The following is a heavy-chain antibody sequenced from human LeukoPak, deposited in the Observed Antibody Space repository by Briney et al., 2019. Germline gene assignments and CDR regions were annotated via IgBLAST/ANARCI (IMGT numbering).Heavy chain of an antibody. D-gene: IGHD3-22*01. Sequence: ASVKVSCKVSGYTLTELSMHWVRQAPGKGLEWMGGFDPEDGETIYAQKFQGRVTMTEDTSTDTAYMELSSLRSEDTAVYYCASSSGYSRGGAFDIWGQGTMVTVSS. CDR1: GYTLTELS. J-gene: IGHJ3*02. CDR3: ASSSGYSRGGAFDI. V-gene: IGHV1-24*01. CDR2: FDPEDGET.